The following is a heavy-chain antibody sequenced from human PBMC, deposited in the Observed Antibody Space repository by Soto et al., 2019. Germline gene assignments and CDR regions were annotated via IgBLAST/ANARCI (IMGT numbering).Heavy chain of an antibody. Sequence: GKGLEWVSAISGSGGSTYYADSVKGRFTISRDNSKNTLYLQMNSLRAEDTAVYYFSQAVDGIRACPPVSAFLLNRSSDL. V-gene: IGHV3-23*01. CDR2: ISGSGGST. D-gene: IGHD2-2*02. CDR3: SQAVDGIRACPPVSAFLLNRSSDL. J-gene: IGHJ2*01.